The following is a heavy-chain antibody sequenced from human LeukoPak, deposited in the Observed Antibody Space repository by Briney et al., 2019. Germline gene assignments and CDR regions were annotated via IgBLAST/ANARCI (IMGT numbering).Heavy chain of an antibody. CDR1: GYSISSGYY. CDR3: ARSDSFTMTVS. CDR2: IYYSGST. J-gene: IGHJ5*02. D-gene: IGHD3-22*01. Sequence: PSETLSLTCTVSGYSISSGYYWGWIRQPPGKGLEWIGSIYYSGSTYCNPSLKSRVTISVDTSKNHFSLKLTSVTAADTALYYCARSDSFTMTVSWGQGTLVTVSS. V-gene: IGHV4-38-2*02.